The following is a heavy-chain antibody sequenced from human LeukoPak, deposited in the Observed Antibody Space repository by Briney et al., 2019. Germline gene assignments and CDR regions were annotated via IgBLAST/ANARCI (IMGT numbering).Heavy chain of an antibody. CDR2: INHSGST. D-gene: IGHD2-21*01. V-gene: IGHV4-34*01. CDR3: ARGVLGIYYYSYYGREV. CDR1: GGSFSGYY. Sequence: SETLSLTCAVYGGSFSGYYWSWIRQPPGKGLEWIGEINHSGSTNYNPSLKSRVTISVDTSKNQFSLKLSSVPAADTAVYYCARGVLGIYYYSYYGREVWGKGTTVTVSS. J-gene: IGHJ6*04.